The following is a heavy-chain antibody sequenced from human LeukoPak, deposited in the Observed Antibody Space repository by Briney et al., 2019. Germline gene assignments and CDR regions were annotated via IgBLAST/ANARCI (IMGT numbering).Heavy chain of an antibody. CDR1: GGTFSSYA. Sequence: SVKVSCKASGGTFSSYAISWVRQAPGQGLEWMGRIIPILGIANYAQKFQGRVTITADKSTSTAYMELSSLRSEDTAVYYCARLTTGHWYFDLWGRGTLVTVSS. V-gene: IGHV1-69*04. J-gene: IGHJ2*01. CDR3: ARLTTGHWYFDL. CDR2: IIPILGIA. D-gene: IGHD3-3*01.